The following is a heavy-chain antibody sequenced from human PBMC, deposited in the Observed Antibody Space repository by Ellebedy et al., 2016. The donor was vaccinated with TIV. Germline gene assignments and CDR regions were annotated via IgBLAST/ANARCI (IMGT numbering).Heavy chain of an antibody. J-gene: IGHJ4*02. V-gene: IGHV1-46*03. CDR3: AVLRGGGITG. Sequence: ASVKVSCXASGYSFISYYMYWVRQARGQGLEWMGVINPRDDSTYYAQNFQGRVTMTRDTSTSTVYMELSSLRSEDTAVYYCAVLRGGGITGWGQGTLVTVSS. CDR2: INPRDDST. D-gene: IGHD1-7*01. CDR1: GYSFISYY.